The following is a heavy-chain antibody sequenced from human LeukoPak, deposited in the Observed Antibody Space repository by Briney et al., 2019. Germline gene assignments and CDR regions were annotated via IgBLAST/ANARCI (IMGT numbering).Heavy chain of an antibody. Sequence: GGSLRLSCAVSGFTFSGNYMSWVRQAPGKGLEWVSVMYSTGTTDYADSVKGRFTISRDNSKNTLYLQMNNLRAEDTAVYYCAREGGPYSSTLRGQWGQGTLVTVSS. J-gene: IGHJ4*02. CDR3: AREGGPYSSTLRGQ. D-gene: IGHD6-19*01. V-gene: IGHV3-53*01. CDR2: MYSTGTT. CDR1: GFTFSGNY.